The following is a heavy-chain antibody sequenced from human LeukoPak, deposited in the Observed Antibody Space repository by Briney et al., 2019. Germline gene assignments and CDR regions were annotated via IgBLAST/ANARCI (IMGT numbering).Heavy chain of an antibody. Sequence: PGGSLRLPCAASGFTFDDYTMHWVRQAPGKGLEWVSLISWDGGSTYYADSVKGRFTISRDNSKNSLYLQMNSLRTEDTALYYCAKDGPPSDWYRRRGTYYFDYWGQGTLVTVSS. CDR1: GFTFDDYT. D-gene: IGHD6-19*01. V-gene: IGHV3-43*01. CDR3: AKDGPPSDWYRRRGTYYFDY. CDR2: ISWDGGST. J-gene: IGHJ4*02.